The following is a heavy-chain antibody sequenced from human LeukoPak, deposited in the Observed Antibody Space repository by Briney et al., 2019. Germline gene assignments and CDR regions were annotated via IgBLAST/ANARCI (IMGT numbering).Heavy chain of an antibody. Sequence: ASVKVSCKASGYTFTSYGISWVRQAPGQGLEWMGWISAYNGNTNYAQKFQGRVTMTRDTSISTAYMELSRLRSDDTAVYYCARSGFTYYYGSGGDYYYYYMDVWGKGTTVTISS. CDR3: ARSGFTYYYGSGGDYYYYYMDV. J-gene: IGHJ6*03. CDR2: ISAYNGNT. CDR1: GYTFTSYG. D-gene: IGHD3-10*01. V-gene: IGHV1-18*01.